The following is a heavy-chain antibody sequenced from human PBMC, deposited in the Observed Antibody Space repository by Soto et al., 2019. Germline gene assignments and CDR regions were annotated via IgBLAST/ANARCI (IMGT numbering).Heavy chain of an antibody. Sequence: EAQLVESGGGLVQPGGSLRLSCAASGFTVSSNYMSWVRQAPGKGLEGVSVIYSGGSAYYADSVKGRFTISRDNSKNTLYLQMNSLRAEDTAVYYCARDRIPTGMDVWGQGTTVTVSS. CDR1: GFTVSSNY. V-gene: IGHV3-66*01. CDR2: IYSGGSA. CDR3: ARDRIPTGMDV. J-gene: IGHJ6*02.